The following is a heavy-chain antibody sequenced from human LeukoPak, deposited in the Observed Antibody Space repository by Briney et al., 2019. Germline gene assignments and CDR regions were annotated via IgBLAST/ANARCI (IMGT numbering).Heavy chain of an antibody. Sequence: GGSLRLSCAASGFTFSRYSMNWVRQAPGKGLEWVSSISSSSSYIYYADSVKGRFTISRDNAKNSLYLQMNSLRAEDTAVYYCARPTRYCSGGSCMDYWGQGTLVTVSP. D-gene: IGHD2-15*01. CDR3: ARPTRYCSGGSCMDY. J-gene: IGHJ4*02. CDR1: GFTFSRYS. CDR2: ISSSSSYI. V-gene: IGHV3-21*01.